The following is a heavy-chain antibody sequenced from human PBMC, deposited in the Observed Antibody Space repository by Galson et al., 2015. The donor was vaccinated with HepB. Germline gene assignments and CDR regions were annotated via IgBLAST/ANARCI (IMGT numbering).Heavy chain of an antibody. CDR3: TREGYYYDSSGYYYFDY. J-gene: IGHJ4*02. V-gene: IGHV3-49*04. CDR1: GFTFGDYA. CDR2: IRSKAYGGTT. D-gene: IGHD3-22*01. Sequence: SLRLSCAASGFTFGDYAMSWVRQAPGKGLEWVGFIRSKAYGGTTEYAAPVKGRFTISRDDSKSIAYLQMNSLKTEDTAVYYCTREGYYYDSSGYYYFDYWGQGTLVTVSS.